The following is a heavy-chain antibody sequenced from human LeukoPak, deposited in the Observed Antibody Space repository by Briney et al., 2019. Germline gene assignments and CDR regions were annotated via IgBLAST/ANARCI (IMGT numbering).Heavy chain of an antibody. D-gene: IGHD3-22*01. V-gene: IGHV3-15*01. CDR2: FTSKTDGGTT. CDR1: GFTFNKAR. CDR3: TTAQFFNSSGSLAY. J-gene: IGHJ4*02. Sequence: EGSLRLSCAASGFTFNKARMNWVRQGPGKGLEWVGRFTSKTDGGTTDYAAPVRGRFTISRDDSKDTLYLQMNSLKTEDTAVYYCTTAQFFNSSGSLAYWGQGTLVTVSS.